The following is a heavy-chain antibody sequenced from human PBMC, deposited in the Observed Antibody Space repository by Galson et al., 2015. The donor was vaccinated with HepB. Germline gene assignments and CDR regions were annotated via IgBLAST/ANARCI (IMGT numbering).Heavy chain of an antibody. D-gene: IGHD6-13*01. Sequence: SVKVSCKASGYTFTSYAMHWVRQAPGQRLEWMGWINAGNGNTKYSQKFQGRVTITRDTSASTAYMELSSLRSEDTAVYYCARGKIAAAGTLPYWGQGTLVTVPS. V-gene: IGHV1-3*01. CDR2: INAGNGNT. J-gene: IGHJ4*02. CDR1: GYTFTSYA. CDR3: ARGKIAAAGTLPY.